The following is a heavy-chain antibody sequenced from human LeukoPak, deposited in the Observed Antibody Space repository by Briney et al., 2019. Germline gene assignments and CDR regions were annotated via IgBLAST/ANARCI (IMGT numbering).Heavy chain of an antibody. Sequence: GGSLRLSCAASGFTFSSYAMHWVRQAPGKGLEWVAVISYDGSNKYYADSVKGRFTISRDNSKSTLYLQMNSLRAEDTAVYYCARATYYYDSSGWRGFDYWGQGTLVTVSS. J-gene: IGHJ4*02. CDR3: ARATYYYDSSGWRGFDY. D-gene: IGHD3-22*01. CDR1: GFTFSSYA. CDR2: ISYDGSNK. V-gene: IGHV3-30-3*01.